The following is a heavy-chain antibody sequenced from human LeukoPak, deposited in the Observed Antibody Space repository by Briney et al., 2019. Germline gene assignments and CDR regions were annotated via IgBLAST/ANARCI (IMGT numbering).Heavy chain of an antibody. Sequence: GGSLRLSCAASGFTFSSYSMNWVRQAPGKGLEWVSSISSSSSYIYYADSVKGRFTISRDNAKNSLYLQMNSLRAEDAAAYYCARDGGYSYAPSANWFDPWGQGTLVTVSS. J-gene: IGHJ5*02. CDR1: GFTFSSYS. CDR2: ISSSSSYI. CDR3: ARDGGYSYAPSANWFDP. D-gene: IGHD5-18*01. V-gene: IGHV3-21*01.